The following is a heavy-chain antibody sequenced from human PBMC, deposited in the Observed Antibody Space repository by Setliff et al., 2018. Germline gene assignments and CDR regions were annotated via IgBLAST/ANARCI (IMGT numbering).Heavy chain of an antibody. D-gene: IGHD3-22*01. J-gene: IGHJ4*02. CDR2: VDHSGNT. CDR3: ARRDSTGYYGYSFDF. CDR1: GDSISRSTYY. Sequence: SETLSLTCTVSGDSISRSTYYWGWIRQSPGKGLDWIGTVDHSGNTFYNPSLKSRVTISVDTSKNQLSLELASVTAADTAVYYCARRDSTGYYGYSFDFWGQGTLGTVS. V-gene: IGHV4-39*01.